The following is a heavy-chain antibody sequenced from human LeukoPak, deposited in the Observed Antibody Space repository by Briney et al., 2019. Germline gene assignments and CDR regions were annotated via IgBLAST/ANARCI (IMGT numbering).Heavy chain of an antibody. Sequence: GXXXLSCAASGFTFGIYWMYWVRQAPGQGLVWVSRINGDGSGTVYADSVKGRFTMSRDNAKNTLYLQMNSLRAEDTAVYYCARDRGSPDSFDIWGQGTMVTVSS. CDR3: ARDRGSPDSFDI. J-gene: IGHJ3*02. D-gene: IGHD3-10*01. CDR1: GFTFGIYW. CDR2: INGDGSGT. V-gene: IGHV3-74*01.